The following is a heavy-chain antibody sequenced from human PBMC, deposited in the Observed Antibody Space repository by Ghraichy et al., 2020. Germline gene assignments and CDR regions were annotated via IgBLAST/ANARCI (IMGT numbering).Heavy chain of an antibody. CDR2: ISWNSITL. V-gene: IGHV3-9*01. CDR3: AKDGVDGYDVWSGFDY. CDR1: GFTFDDYA. J-gene: IGHJ4*02. D-gene: IGHD3-3*01. Sequence: GGSLRLSCAASGFTFDDYAMHWVRQVPGSGLEWVSGISWNSITLGYVDSVKGRFTISRDNAKNSLYLQMDSLRAEDTALYYCAKDGVDGYDVWSGFDYWGQGILVTVSS.